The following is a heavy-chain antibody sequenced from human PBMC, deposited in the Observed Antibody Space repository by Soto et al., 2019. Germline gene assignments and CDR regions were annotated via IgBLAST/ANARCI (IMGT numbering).Heavy chain of an antibody. D-gene: IGHD2-8*01. CDR3: AASEVGYCTNGVCLDLDY. CDR1: GGTFSSYA. CDR2: IIPIFGTA. V-gene: IGHV1-69*13. Sequence: SVKVSFKAAGGTFSSYAISWVRQAPGQGLEWMGGIIPIFGTANYAQKFQGRVTITADESTSTAYMELSSLRSEDTAVYYCAASEVGYCTNGVCLDLDYWGQGTLVTVSS. J-gene: IGHJ4*02.